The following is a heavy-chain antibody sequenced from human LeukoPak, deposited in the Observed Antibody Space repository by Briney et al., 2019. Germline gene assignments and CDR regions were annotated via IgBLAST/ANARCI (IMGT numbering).Heavy chain of an antibody. D-gene: IGHD4-17*01. CDR1: GYTSTSYG. CDR3: ARGRKDYGDYYFDS. CDR2: ISAYNGNT. J-gene: IGHJ4*02. Sequence: ASVKVSCKASGYTSTSYGITWVRQAPGQGLEWMGWISAYNGNTNSAQKLQGRVTMTTDTSTSTAYMELRTLRSDDTAVYYCARGRKDYGDYYFDSWGQGTLVTVSS. V-gene: IGHV1-18*01.